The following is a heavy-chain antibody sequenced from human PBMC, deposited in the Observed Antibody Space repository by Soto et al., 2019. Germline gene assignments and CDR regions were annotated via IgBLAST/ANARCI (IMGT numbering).Heavy chain of an antibody. CDR1: GFPLSTYW. J-gene: IGHJ4*02. CDR3: ARLIDLRYFGSFGGGYYYFDY. V-gene: IGHV3-7*01. CDR2: IKAYGSEK. Sequence: EVQLVESGGGVVQPGGSLRLSCEGSGFPLSTYWMSWVRQAPGKGLEWVASIKAYGSEKYFMDSTKGRITISRDNAKNALALQMNGLRAEDTAGYYCARLIDLRYFGSFGGGYYYFDYWAQGTPVTVSS. D-gene: IGHD3-9*01.